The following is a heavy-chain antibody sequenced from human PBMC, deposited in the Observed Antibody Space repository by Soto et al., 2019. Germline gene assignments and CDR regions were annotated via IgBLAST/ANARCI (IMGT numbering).Heavy chain of an antibody. V-gene: IGHV1-58*01. D-gene: IGHD1-26*01. Sequence: TPGKVTGKASGIKFTSTAVLTVRHKRKKRLEWIGWIVVGSGNTNNAKKIQKRVTITRDMSTSTAYMELSSLRSEDTAVYYCAAEREEMVGATCTTGLELRYYYAMAAWGQGATVTVSS. CDR2: IVVGSGNT. CDR1: GIKFTSTA. J-gene: IGHJ6*02. CDR3: AAEREEMVGATCTTGLELRYYYAMAA.